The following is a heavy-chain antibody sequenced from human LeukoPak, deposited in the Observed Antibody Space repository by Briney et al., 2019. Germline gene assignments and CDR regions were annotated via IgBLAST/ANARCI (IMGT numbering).Heavy chain of an antibody. D-gene: IGHD3-3*01. V-gene: IGHV3-49*03. CDR3: TRDHDFWRGPLDV. Sequence: PGGSLRLSCTASGFNFGDYSLSWFRQAPGVGLEWLAFIRREGYGGTTEYAASVKGGFTISRDDSKSIAYLQMNSLKTEDTGVYYCTRDHDFWRGPLDVWGKGTTVTVSS. CDR2: IRREGYGGTT. J-gene: IGHJ6*04. CDR1: GFNFGDYS.